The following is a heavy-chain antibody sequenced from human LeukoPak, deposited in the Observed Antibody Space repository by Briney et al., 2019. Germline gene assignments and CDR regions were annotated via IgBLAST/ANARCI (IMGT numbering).Heavy chain of an antibody. D-gene: IGHD4-17*01. CDR2: ISYDGSNK. V-gene: IGHV3-30-3*01. J-gene: IGHJ4*02. CDR3: ARAYGDYVKYYFDY. Sequence: GGSLRLSCAASGFTFSSYAMHWVRQAPGKGLEWVAVISYDGSNKYYADSVKGRFTISRDNSKNTLYLQMNSLRAEDTAVYYCARAYGDYVKYYFDYWGQGTLVTVSS. CDR1: GFTFSSYA.